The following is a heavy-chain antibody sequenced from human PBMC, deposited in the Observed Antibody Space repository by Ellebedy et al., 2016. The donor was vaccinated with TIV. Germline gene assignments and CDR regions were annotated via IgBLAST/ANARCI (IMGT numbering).Heavy chain of an antibody. CDR3: TSYWGGGTFAY. CDR1: GFTFNNYG. CDR2: ISIVGSDK. V-gene: IGHV3-30*02. D-gene: IGHD1-26*01. Sequence: PGGSLRLSCAASGFTFNNYGMHWVRQAPGKGLEWVAFISIVGSDKYYADSVKGRFTISRDNSKNTLYLQMNSLRAEDTAMYYCTSYWGGGTFAYWGQGTPVTVSS. J-gene: IGHJ4*02.